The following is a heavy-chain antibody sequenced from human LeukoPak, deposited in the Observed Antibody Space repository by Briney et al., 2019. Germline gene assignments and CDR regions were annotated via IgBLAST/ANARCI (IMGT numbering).Heavy chain of an antibody. J-gene: IGHJ5*02. CDR2: ISAYNGNT. D-gene: IGHD2-15*01. CDR3: ARDSYRLGYCSGGSCLGRFDP. CDR1: GYTFTSYG. V-gene: IGHV1-18*04. Sequence: ASVKVSCKASGYTFTSYGIGWVRQAPGQGLEWMGWISAYNGNTNYAQKLQGRVTMTTDTSTSTAYMELRSLRSDDTAVYYCARDSYRLGYCSGGSCLGRFDPWGQGTLVTVSS.